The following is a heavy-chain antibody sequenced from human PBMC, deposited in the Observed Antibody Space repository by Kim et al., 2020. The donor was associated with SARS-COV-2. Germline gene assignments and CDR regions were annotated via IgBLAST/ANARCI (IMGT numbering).Heavy chain of an antibody. V-gene: IGHV3-30*01. Sequence: ADSGKGVFTISRNNSRNTLYLQMNSLRAETTAGYYCAGGRGGSYLWGFDYWGQGTLVTVSS. J-gene: IGHJ4*02. CDR3: AGGRGGSYLWGFDY. D-gene: IGHD1-26*01.